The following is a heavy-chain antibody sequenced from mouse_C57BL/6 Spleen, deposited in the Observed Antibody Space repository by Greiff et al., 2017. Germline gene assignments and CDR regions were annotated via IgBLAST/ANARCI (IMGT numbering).Heavy chain of an antibody. CDR2: IDPSDSYT. Sequence: QVQLQQPGAELVMPGASVKLSCKASGYTFTSYWMHWVKQRPGQGLEWIGEIDPSDSYTNYNQKFKGKSTLTVDKSSSTAYMQLSSLTSEDSAVYYCARHYYGNYRCAMGYWGQGTSVTVSS. CDR1: GYTFTSYW. V-gene: IGHV1-69*01. CDR3: ARHYYGNYRCAMGY. J-gene: IGHJ4*01. D-gene: IGHD2-1*01.